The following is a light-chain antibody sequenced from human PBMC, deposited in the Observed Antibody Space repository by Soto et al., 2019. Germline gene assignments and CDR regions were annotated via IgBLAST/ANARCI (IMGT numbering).Light chain of an antibody. Sequence: EIVLTQSPATLSLSPGERATLSCRASQSVSSYLAWYQQKPGQAPRLLIYDASNRATGIVARFSGSGSGTDFRLTISSLEPEDFAVYYCQQRSNWPWTFGQGTKVEIK. CDR3: QQRSNWPWT. V-gene: IGKV3-11*01. CDR1: QSVSSY. CDR2: DAS. J-gene: IGKJ1*01.